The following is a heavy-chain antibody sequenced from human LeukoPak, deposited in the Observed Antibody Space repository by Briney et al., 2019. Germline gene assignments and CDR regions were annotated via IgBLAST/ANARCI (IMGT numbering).Heavy chain of an antibody. J-gene: IGHJ4*02. V-gene: IGHV3-20*04. CDR2: INYNGGDI. D-gene: IGHD6-19*01. Sequence: GGSLRLSCAASGFNFEGYGMTWVRQAPGKGLEWVSAINYNGGDIGYGDAVKGRFTISRDNAKNSLYLQMNSLRAEDMGMYYCAKDTGSGWYNSDGHFDYWGQGTLVTVSS. CDR3: AKDTGSGWYNSDGHFDY. CDR1: GFNFEGYG.